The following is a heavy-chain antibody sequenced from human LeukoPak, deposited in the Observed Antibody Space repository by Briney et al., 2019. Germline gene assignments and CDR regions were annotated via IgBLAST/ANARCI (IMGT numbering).Heavy chain of an antibody. CDR1: GGSISDYY. J-gene: IGHJ4*02. V-gene: IGHV4-59*08. Sequence: SETLSLTCTVSGGSISDYYWSWIRQSPGKGLEWIGYIYYSGTTNYNPSLKSRVTISVDTSKNQFSLKLSSVTAADTAVYYCARTYYYGSGSYPTPIDYWGQGTLVTVSS. CDR3: ARTYYYGSGSYPTPIDY. CDR2: IYYSGTT. D-gene: IGHD3-10*01.